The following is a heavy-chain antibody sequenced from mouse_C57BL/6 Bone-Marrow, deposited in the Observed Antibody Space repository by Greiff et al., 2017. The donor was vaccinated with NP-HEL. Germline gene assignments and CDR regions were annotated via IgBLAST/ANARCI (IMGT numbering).Heavy chain of an antibody. V-gene: IGHV1-81*01. CDR2: IYPRSGNT. J-gene: IGHJ1*03. CDR1: GYTFTSYG. CDR3: ARLVTTVVAPDWYFDV. D-gene: IGHD1-1*01. Sequence: QVQLQQSGAELARPGASVKLSCKASGYTFTSYGISWVKQRTGQGLEWIGEIYPRSGNTYYNEKFKGKATLTADKSSSTAYMELRSLTSEDSAVYFCARLVTTVVAPDWYFDVWGTGTTVTVSS.